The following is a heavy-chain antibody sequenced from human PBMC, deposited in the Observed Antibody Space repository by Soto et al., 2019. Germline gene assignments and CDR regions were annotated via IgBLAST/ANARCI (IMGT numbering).Heavy chain of an antibody. J-gene: IGHJ5*02. V-gene: IGHV3-48*01. CDR1: GFTFSSYS. CDR3: ARDKARNFGVVMGWFDP. D-gene: IGHD3-3*01. CDR2: ISSSSSTI. Sequence: GGSLRLSCAASGFTFSSYSMNWVRQAPGKGLEWVSYISSSSSTIYYADSVKGRFTISRDNAKNSLYLQMNSLRAEDTAVYYCARDKARNFGVVMGWFDPWGQGTLVTVSS.